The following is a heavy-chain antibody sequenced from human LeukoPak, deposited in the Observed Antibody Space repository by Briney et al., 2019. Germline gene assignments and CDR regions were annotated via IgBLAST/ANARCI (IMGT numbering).Heavy chain of an antibody. CDR1: GFTFSSYS. Sequence: PGGSLRLSCAASGFTFSSYSMNWVRQAPGKGLEWVSYISSSSSTIYYADSVKGRFTISRDNAKNSLYLQMNSLRAEDTAVYYCAKEGPLGWEPFDYWGQGTLVTVSS. CDR2: ISSSSSTI. J-gene: IGHJ4*02. CDR3: AKEGPLGWEPFDY. D-gene: IGHD1-26*01. V-gene: IGHV3-48*04.